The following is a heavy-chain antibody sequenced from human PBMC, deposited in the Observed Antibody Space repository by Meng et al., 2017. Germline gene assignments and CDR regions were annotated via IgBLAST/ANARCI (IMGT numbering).Heavy chain of an antibody. CDR2: IYHSGST. CDR3: ARDLRDGYNYGPSAFDI. J-gene: IGHJ3*02. D-gene: IGHD5-24*01. CDR1: GYSISSGYY. Sequence: SETLSLTCAVSGYSISSGYYWGWIRQPPGKGLEWIGSIYHSGSTYYNPSLKSRVTISVDTSKNQFSLKLSSVTAADTAVYYCARDLRDGYNYGPSAFDIWGQGTMVTVSS. V-gene: IGHV4-38-2*02.